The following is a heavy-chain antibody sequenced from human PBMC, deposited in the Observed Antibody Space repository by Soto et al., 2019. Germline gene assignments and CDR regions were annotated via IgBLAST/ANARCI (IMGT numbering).Heavy chain of an antibody. CDR2: IIPIFGTA. J-gene: IGHJ4*02. Sequence: SVKVSCKASGGTFSSYAISWVRQAPGQGLEWMGGIIPIFGTANYAQKFQGRVTITADESTSTAYMELSSLRSEDTAVYYCARGGAYSGYDEIFDYWGQGTLVTVSS. D-gene: IGHD5-12*01. V-gene: IGHV1-69*13. CDR1: GGTFSSYA. CDR3: ARGGAYSGYDEIFDY.